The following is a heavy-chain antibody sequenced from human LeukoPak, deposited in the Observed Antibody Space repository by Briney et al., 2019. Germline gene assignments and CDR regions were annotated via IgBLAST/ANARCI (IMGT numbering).Heavy chain of an antibody. J-gene: IGHJ4*02. CDR2: IKEDGREK. CDR1: GFTISRYW. CDR3: VRDDYLGY. Sequence: GGSLRLSCAASGFTISRYWMAWVRQAPGKGLEWEAHIKEDGREKNYVDPVKGRFTISRDNAKNSVYLQMNSLRVEDTAVYYCVRDDYLGYWGQGTLVTVSS. V-gene: IGHV3-7*05. D-gene: IGHD3-16*01.